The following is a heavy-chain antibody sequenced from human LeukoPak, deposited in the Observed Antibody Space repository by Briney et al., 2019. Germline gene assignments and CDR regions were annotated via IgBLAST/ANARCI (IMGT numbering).Heavy chain of an antibody. CDR3: ARQYSGYLRNWFDP. CDR2: IYYSGST. CDR1: GGSISTYY. Sequence: SETLSPTCTVSGGSISTYYWNWIRQPPGKGLEWIGYIYYSGSTNYNPSLKSRVTISVDTSKNQFSLKLSSVTAADTAVYYCARQYSGYLRNWFDPWGQGTLVTVSS. V-gene: IGHV4-59*08. D-gene: IGHD5-12*01. J-gene: IGHJ5*02.